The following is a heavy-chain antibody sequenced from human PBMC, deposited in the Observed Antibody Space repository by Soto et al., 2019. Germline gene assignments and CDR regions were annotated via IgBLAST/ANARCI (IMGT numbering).Heavy chain of an antibody. CDR3: AKSATVPAAIDY. Sequence: QVQLVQSGAEVKKPGASVKVSCKASGYTFTSYAMHWVRQAPGQSLEWMGWINAGNGNTKYSQKFQGRVTITRDTTASTAYMELSSLRSEDTAVYYCAKSATVPAAIDYWGQGTLVTVSS. CDR1: GYTFTSYA. V-gene: IGHV1-3*01. CDR2: INAGNGNT. J-gene: IGHJ4*02. D-gene: IGHD2-2*02.